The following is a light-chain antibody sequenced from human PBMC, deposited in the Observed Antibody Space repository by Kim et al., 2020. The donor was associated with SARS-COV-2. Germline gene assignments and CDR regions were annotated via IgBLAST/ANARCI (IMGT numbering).Light chain of an antibody. CDR1: QSVSSN. J-gene: IGKJ1*01. Sequence: VSPGERATLSCRASQSVSSNVAWYQQKPGQAPRLLIYGASTRATGIPARFSGSGSGTEFTLTISSLQSEDLAVYHCQQYDDWPPWTFGQGTKVEI. V-gene: IGKV3-15*01. CDR2: GAS. CDR3: QQYDDWPPWT.